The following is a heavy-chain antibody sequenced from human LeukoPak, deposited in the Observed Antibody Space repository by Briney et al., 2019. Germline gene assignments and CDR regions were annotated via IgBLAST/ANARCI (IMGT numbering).Heavy chain of an antibody. CDR2: IYPGDSDT. J-gene: IGHJ3*02. D-gene: IGHD2-21*02. Sequence: GESLKISCKGSGYSFTSYWIGWVRQMPGKGLEWMGIIYPGDSDTTYSPSFQGQVTISADKSISAADLQWRSLKASDTAIYYCARRNPLTQDAFDIWGQGTMVTVSS. V-gene: IGHV5-51*01. CDR1: GYSFTSYW. CDR3: ARRNPLTQDAFDI.